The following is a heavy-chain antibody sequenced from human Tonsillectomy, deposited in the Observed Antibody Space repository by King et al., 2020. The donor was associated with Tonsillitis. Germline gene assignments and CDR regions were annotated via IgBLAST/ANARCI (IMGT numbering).Heavy chain of an antibody. J-gene: IGHJ6*02. V-gene: IGHV5-10-1*03. CDR3: ARQNWGDSYDSSGQIGRDYYDGMDV. CDR2: IDPSDSYT. Sequence: QLVQSGAEVKKPGESLRISCKGSGSSFTSYWISWVRQMPGKGLEWMGRIDPSDSYTNYSPSFQGHVTISADKSISTAYLQWSSLKASDTAMYYCARQNWGDSYDSSGQIGRDYYDGMDVWGQGTTVTVSS. D-gene: IGHD3-22*01. CDR1: GSSFTSYW.